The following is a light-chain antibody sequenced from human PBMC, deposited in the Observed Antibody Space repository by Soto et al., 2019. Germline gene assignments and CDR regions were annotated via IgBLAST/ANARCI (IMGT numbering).Light chain of an antibody. V-gene: IGLV3-21*04. CDR3: QVWDSSSDHPV. CDR1: NIGSES. J-gene: IGLJ2*01. CDR2: YDS. Sequence: SYVLTQPPSVSVAPGKTARITCGGNNIGSESVHWFQQKPGQAPVVVIYYDSDRPSGIPERFSGSNSWNTATLTISRVEAGDEADYYCQVWDSSSDHPVFGGGTKLTVL.